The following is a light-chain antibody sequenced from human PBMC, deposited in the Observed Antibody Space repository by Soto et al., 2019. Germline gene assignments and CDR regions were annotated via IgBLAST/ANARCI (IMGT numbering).Light chain of an antibody. CDR1: QSIGSSY. CDR2: GTS. V-gene: IGKV3-20*01. CDR3: QQFGSSWLT. J-gene: IGKJ1*01. Sequence: ENVLTQSPGTLSLSPGERATLSCRASQSIGSSYLAWYQKKPGHAPRLIIYGTSSRATGIPDRFSGSGSGTDFTLTISRLEPEDCAVYYCQQFGSSWLTFGQGTKVDIK.